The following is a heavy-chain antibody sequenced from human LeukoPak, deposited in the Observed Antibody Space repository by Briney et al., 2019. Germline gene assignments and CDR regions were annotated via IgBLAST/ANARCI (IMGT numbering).Heavy chain of an antibody. V-gene: IGHV1-69*13. Sequence: ASVKVSCKASGGTFSSYAISWVRQAPGQGLEWMGGIIPIFGTANYAQKFQGRVTITADESTSTAYMEPSSLRSEDTAVYYCARGSGTRDFWGGYQTVYYYGMDVWGQGTTVTVSS. CDR3: ARGSGTRDFWGGYQTVYYYGMDV. D-gene: IGHD3-3*01. CDR2: IIPIFGTA. J-gene: IGHJ6*02. CDR1: GGTFSSYA.